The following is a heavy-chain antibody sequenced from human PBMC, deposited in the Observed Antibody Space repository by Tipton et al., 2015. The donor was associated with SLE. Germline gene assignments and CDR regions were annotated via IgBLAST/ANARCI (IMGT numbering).Heavy chain of an antibody. CDR2: TSYDESNK. Sequence: SLRLSCAASGFSFSTFAMHWVRQAPGKGLEWVGVTSYDESNKNYADSVKGRFTIFRDNHKNTLYLQMNSLRDEDTAVYYCETHVGNALGSWGKGTLVSVSS. CDR1: GFSFSTFA. V-gene: IGHV3-30-3*01. D-gene: IGHD2-15*01. J-gene: IGHJ5*02. CDR3: ETHVGNALGS.